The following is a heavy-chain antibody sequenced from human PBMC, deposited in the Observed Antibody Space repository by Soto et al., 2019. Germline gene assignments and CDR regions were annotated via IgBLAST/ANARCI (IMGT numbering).Heavy chain of an antibody. D-gene: IGHD3-22*01. CDR2: SYYSGST. Sequence: QVQLQESGPGLVKPSQTLSLTCTVSGGSISSGGYFWSWIRQPPGKGLEWIGYSYYSGSTYYNPSLKSRATISVDTSKNQFSLKLSSVTVADTAVYYCARAAPALSAIVVVRAPYYFDYWGQGTPVTVSS. V-gene: IGHV4-30-4*01. J-gene: IGHJ4*02. CDR1: GGSISSGGYF. CDR3: ARAAPALSAIVVVRAPYYFDY.